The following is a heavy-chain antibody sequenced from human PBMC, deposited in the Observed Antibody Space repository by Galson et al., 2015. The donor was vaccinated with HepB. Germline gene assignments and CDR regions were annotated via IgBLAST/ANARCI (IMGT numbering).Heavy chain of an antibody. CDR3: AREGGGYSGYGALDYYYYYMDV. D-gene: IGHD5-12*01. Sequence: LSLTCTVSGGSISSGSYYWSWLRQPAGKGLEWIGRIYTSGSTNYNPSLKSRVTMSVDTSKNQLSLKLSSVTAADTAVYYCAREGGGYSGYGALDYYYYYMDVWGKGTTVTVS. CDR1: GGSISSGSYY. CDR2: IYTSGST. V-gene: IGHV4-61*02. J-gene: IGHJ6*03.